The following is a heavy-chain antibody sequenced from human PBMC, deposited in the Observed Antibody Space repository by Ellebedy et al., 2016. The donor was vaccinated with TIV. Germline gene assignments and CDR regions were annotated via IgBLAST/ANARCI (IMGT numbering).Heavy chain of an antibody. J-gene: IGHJ4*02. Sequence: GESLKISCAASGFTFSSYSMNWVRQAPGKGLEWVSYISSSSNTIYYADSVKGRITISRDNAKNSLYLQMNSLRAEDTAVYYCVRTARIADYWGQGTLVTVSS. CDR2: ISSSSNTI. V-gene: IGHV3-48*04. D-gene: IGHD2-21*02. CDR3: VRTARIADY. CDR1: GFTFSSYS.